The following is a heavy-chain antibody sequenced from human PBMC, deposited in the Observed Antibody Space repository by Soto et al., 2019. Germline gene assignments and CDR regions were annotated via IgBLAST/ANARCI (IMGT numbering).Heavy chain of an antibody. J-gene: IGHJ4*02. CDR1: GYSFTSYW. D-gene: IGHD3-16*01. CDR2: IYPGDSDT. CDR3: ARTAYNYDYPY. Sequence: GESLKISCKGSGYSFTSYWIGWVRQMPGKGLEWMGIIYPGDSDTRYSPSFQGQVTMSADKSISTAYLQWSSLEASDTAIYYCARTAYNYDYPYWGQGTLVTVSS. V-gene: IGHV5-51*01.